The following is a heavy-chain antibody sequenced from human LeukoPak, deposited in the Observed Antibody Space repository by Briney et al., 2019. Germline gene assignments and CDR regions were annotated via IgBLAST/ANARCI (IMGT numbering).Heavy chain of an antibody. J-gene: IGHJ4*02. D-gene: IGHD4-17*01. CDR1: GFIVNTNY. Sequence: GGSLRLSCAASGFIVNTNYMTWVRQAPGRGLEWVSFIYADGNTYYADSVKGRFTISRDISKNAVYPQMNSLRAEDTAVYYCARDSYGDANFDSWGQGTLVTVSS. CDR2: IYADGNT. CDR3: ARDSYGDANFDS. V-gene: IGHV3-53*01.